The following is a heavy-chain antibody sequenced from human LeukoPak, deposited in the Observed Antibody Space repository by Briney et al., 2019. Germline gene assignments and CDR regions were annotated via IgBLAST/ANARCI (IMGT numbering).Heavy chain of an antibody. CDR2: ISYAGSNK. Sequence: GRSLRLSCAASGFTFSSYAMHWVRQAPGKGLEWVAVISYAGSNKYYADSVKGRFTISRDNSKNTLYLQMNSLRAEDTAVYYCARDGDYEGPDYWGQGTLVTVSS. CDR1: GFTFSSYA. V-gene: IGHV3-30-3*01. D-gene: IGHD2-21*01. J-gene: IGHJ4*02. CDR3: ARDGDYEGPDY.